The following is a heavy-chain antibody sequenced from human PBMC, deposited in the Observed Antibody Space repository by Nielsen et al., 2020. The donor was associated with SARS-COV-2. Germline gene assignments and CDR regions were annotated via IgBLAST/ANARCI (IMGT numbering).Heavy chain of an antibody. Sequence: SETLSLTCTVSGGSISSGSYYWSWIRQRPGKGLEWIGYLYYSGSNYYNPSLRSRVIISADTSKNQFSLKLNSVTAADTAVYYCASSGYLAYDAFNVWSQGTMVTVS. CDR1: GGSISSGSYY. CDR3: ASSGYLAYDAFNV. CDR2: LYYSGSN. D-gene: IGHD3-22*01. J-gene: IGHJ3*01. V-gene: IGHV4-31*03.